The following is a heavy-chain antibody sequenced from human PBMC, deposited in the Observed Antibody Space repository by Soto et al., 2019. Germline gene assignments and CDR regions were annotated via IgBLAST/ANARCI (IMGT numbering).Heavy chain of an antibody. CDR2: ISSSSSNI. D-gene: IGHD3-3*01. CDR1: GFTFSSYS. Sequence: GGSLRLSCAASGFTFSSYSLNWVRQAPGNLLEWVSYISSSSSNIYYADSVKGRFTISRDNAKKSLYLQMNSLRDEDTAVYYCARDPHYDFWSGYQSYAYYYYYGMDVWGQGTTVTVS. J-gene: IGHJ6*02. V-gene: IGHV3-48*02. CDR3: ARDPHYDFWSGYQSYAYYYYYGMDV.